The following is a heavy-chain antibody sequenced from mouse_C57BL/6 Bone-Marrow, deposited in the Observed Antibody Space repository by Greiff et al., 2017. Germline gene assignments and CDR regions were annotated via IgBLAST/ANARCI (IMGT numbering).Heavy chain of an antibody. Sequence: EVQLQQSGAELVRPGASVKLSCTASGFNIKDDYIHWVKQRPEQGLEWIGWIDPEIGDTEYDSKFQGKATITSATSSNTAYIQLRSLTSEHTAVYYCSSFDGNYFDIWGQGTPLTVAS. J-gene: IGHJ2*01. CDR3: SSFDGNYFDI. CDR2: IDPEIGDT. D-gene: IGHD2-3*01. CDR1: GFNIKDDY. V-gene: IGHV14-4*01.